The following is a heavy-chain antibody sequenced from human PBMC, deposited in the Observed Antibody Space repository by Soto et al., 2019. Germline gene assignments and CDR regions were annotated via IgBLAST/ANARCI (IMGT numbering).Heavy chain of an antibody. V-gene: IGHV4-34*01. D-gene: IGHD4-17*01. CDR2: INHSGST. CDR3: ARASVTTVGY. Sequence: PSETLSLTCAVYGGSFSGYYWSWIRQPPGKGLEWIGEINHSGSTNYNPSLKSRVTISVDTSKNQFSLKLSSVTAADTAVYYCARASVTTVGYWGQGTLVTVSS. J-gene: IGHJ4*02. CDR1: GGSFSGYY.